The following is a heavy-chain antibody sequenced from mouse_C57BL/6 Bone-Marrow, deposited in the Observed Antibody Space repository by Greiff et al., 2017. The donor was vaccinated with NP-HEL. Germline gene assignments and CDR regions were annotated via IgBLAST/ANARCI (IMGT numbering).Heavy chain of an antibody. Sequence: EVQVVESGGDLVKPGGSLKLSCAASGFTFSSYGMSWVRQTPDKRLEWVATISSGGSYTYYPDSVKGRFTISRDNAKNTLYLQMSSLKSEDTAMYYCARQAYYDAMDYWGQGTSVTVSS. V-gene: IGHV5-6*01. J-gene: IGHJ4*01. CDR1: GFTFSSYG. CDR2: ISSGGSYT. CDR3: ARQAYYDAMDY.